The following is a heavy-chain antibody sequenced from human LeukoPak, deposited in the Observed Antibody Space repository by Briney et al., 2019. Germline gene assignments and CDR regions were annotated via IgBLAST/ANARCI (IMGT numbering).Heavy chain of an antibody. D-gene: IGHD6-19*01. V-gene: IGHV3-21*01. J-gene: IGHJ4*02. Sequence: PGGSLRLSCAASGFTFSSYSMNWVRQAPGKGLEWVSSISSSSSYIYYADSVKGRFTISRDNAKNSLYLQMNSLRAEDTAVYYCARGPQWLVHFDYWGQGTLVTVSS. CDR3: ARGPQWLVHFDY. CDR1: GFTFSSYS. CDR2: ISSSSSYI.